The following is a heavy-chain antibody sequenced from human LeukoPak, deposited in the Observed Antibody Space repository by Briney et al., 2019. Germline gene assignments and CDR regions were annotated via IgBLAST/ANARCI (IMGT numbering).Heavy chain of an antibody. J-gene: IGHJ4*02. Sequence: GGSLRLSCAASGFTVSSNYMSWVRQAPGKGLEWVSIFYRGGSTYYADSVKGRFTVSRDNSKNSLYLQMSSLTAADTAVYYCAKDRSIGTYYTFDHWGQGTLVTVSS. D-gene: IGHD1-26*01. CDR3: AKDRSIGTYYTFDH. CDR1: GFTVSSNY. CDR2: FYRGGST. V-gene: IGHV3-66*01.